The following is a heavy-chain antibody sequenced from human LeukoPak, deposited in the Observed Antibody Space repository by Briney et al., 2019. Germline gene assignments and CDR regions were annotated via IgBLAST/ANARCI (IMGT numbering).Heavy chain of an antibody. CDR1: GYTFTNYG. J-gene: IGHJ5*02. Sequence: ASVKVSCKASGYTFTNYGINWVRQAPGQGLEWMGWISTYNGNTNYAQTLQGRVTMTTNTSTSTAYMELRSLRFDDTAVYYCARDPRRDMGPTNWFDPWGQGTLITVSS. D-gene: IGHD2-21*02. CDR3: ARDPRRDMGPTNWFDP. CDR2: ISTYNGNT. V-gene: IGHV1-18*01.